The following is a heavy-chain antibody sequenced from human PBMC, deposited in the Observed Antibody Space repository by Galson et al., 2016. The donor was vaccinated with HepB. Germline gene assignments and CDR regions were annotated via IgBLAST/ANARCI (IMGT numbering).Heavy chain of an antibody. CDR1: GYTFTNYD. J-gene: IGHJ5*02. Sequence: SVKVSCKASGYTFTNYDINWVRQATGQGLEWMGWMTPNSGGTGFAQKFQGRLTMTRDTSINTAYLELNGLTSEDTAVYYCAREVGDIVVVPATWGQGTLVTVSS. CDR3: AREVGDIVVVPAT. V-gene: IGHV1-8*01. D-gene: IGHD2-2*01. CDR2: MTPNSGGT.